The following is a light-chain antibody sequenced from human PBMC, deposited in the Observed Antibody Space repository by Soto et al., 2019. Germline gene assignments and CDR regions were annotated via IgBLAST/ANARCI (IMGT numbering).Light chain of an antibody. CDR3: QQTNSFPFT. CDR2: AAS. Sequence: DIQMTQSPSSVSASVGDRVTITCRASQGISSWLAWYQQKPGKAPKLLISAASSLQSGFPSRFTGRGSGTDFTLTISILQPEEVATYYCQQTNSFPFTFGGGTKVEIK. V-gene: IGKV1D-12*01. CDR1: QGISSW. J-gene: IGKJ4*01.